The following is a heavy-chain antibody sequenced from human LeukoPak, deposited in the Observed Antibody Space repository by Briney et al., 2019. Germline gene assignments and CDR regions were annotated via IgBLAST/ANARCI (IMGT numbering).Heavy chain of an antibody. CDR3: ARRVSGLYWYFDL. V-gene: IGHV4-30-2*01. J-gene: IGHJ2*01. D-gene: IGHD1-26*01. CDR1: GGSISSGGYS. CDR2: IYRSGST. Sequence: SQTLSLTCAVSGGSISSGGYSWSWIRQPPGKGLEWIGYIYRSGSTYYNPSLKSRVTISVDRSKNQFSLKLSSVTAADTAVYYCARRVSGLYWYFDLWGRGTLVTVSS.